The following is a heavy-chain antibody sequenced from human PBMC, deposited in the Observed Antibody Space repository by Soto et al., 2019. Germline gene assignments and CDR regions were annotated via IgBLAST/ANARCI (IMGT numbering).Heavy chain of an antibody. J-gene: IGHJ4*02. CDR1: GFTFSSYW. CDR3: ARGLGGEVLLW. CDR2: INSDGSST. D-gene: IGHD3-10*01. V-gene: IGHV3-74*01. Sequence: EVQLVESGGGLVQPGGSLRLSCAASGFTFSSYWMHWVRQAPGKGLVWVSRINSDGSSTSYADSVKGRFTISRDNAKNPLYLEMNSLRAEDTAVYYCARGLGGEVLLWWGQGTLVTVSS.